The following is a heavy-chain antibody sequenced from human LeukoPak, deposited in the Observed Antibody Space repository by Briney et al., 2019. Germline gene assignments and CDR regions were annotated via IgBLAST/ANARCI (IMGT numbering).Heavy chain of an antibody. V-gene: IGHV3-23*01. D-gene: IGHD4-11*01. CDR2: ISAGSSST. CDR3: ARDQLGRLQWNDY. J-gene: IGHJ4*02. Sequence: GESLRLSCTASGFTFRTYAMNWVRKAPRKGQEWVSAISAGSSSTYYSDSAKGRFTISRDNSKNTLYLQMNSLRAEDTAIYYCARDQLGRLQWNDYWGQGTLVTVSS. CDR1: GFTFRTYA.